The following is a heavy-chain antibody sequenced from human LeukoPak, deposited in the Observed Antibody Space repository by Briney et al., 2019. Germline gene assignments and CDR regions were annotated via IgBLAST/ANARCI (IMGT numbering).Heavy chain of an antibody. CDR2: IHDSGST. CDR1: GFTVSSDY. J-gene: IGHJ4*02. V-gene: IGHV4-59*08. Sequence: GSLRLSCAASGFTVSSDYMTWVRQAPGKGLEWIGYIHDSGSTKYNPSLKSRVAISVDTSKNQFSLKLSSVTAADTAVYYCARWYYSGWAFDYWGQGTLVTVSS. CDR3: ARWYYSGWAFDY. D-gene: IGHD6-19*01.